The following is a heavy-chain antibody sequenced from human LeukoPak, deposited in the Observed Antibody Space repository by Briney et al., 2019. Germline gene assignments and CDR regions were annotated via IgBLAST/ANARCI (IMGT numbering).Heavy chain of an antibody. V-gene: IGHV4-30-4*07. CDR2: IYYSGST. CDR3: ARTTRGGSPIFDY. D-gene: IGHD2-15*01. Sequence: SETLSLTCAVSGGSISSGGYSWSWIRQPPGKGLEWIGYIYYSGSTYYNPSLKSRVTISVDTSKNQFSLKLSSVTAADTAVYYCARTTRGGSPIFDYWGQGTLVTVSS. J-gene: IGHJ4*02. CDR1: GGSISSGGYS.